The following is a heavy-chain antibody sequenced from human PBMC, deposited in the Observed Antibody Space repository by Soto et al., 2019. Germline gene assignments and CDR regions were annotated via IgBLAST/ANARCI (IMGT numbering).Heavy chain of an antibody. CDR1: GYTFTSYD. Sequence: VQVSCKASGYTFTSYDINWVRQATGQGLEWMGWMNPNSGNTGYAQKFQGRVTMTRNTSISTAYMELSSLRSADTAVYYCARAPRGYPYFAYWGQGTLVTVSS. CDR3: ARAPRGYPYFAY. V-gene: IGHV1-8*01. J-gene: IGHJ4*02. CDR2: MNPNSGNT. D-gene: IGHD1-1*01.